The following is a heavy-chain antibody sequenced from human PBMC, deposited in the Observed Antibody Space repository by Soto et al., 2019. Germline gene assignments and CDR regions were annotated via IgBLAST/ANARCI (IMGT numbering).Heavy chain of an antibody. J-gene: IGHJ4*02. D-gene: IGHD2-2*01. CDR2: ISASTLTT. CDR3: ARAPQLVAPAATGFDS. V-gene: IGHV3-48*02. Sequence: EVELVESGGGLVQPGGSLRLSCAASGFPFSTYSMSWVRQAPGKGLEWISYISASTLTTFYADSVKGRFTISRDTAQNSLYLQMNRLRDEDTAGYYCARAPQLVAPAATGFDSWVQGTLVTVSS. CDR1: GFPFSTYS.